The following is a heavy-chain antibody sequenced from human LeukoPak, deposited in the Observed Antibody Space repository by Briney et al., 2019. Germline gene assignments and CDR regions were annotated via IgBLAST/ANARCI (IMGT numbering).Heavy chain of an antibody. D-gene: IGHD6-19*01. CDR3: ARRHSSGWFYY. CDR2: IYRSGST. J-gene: IGHJ4*02. V-gene: IGHV4-38-2*02. Sequence: SETLSLTCTVSGYSISNGYYWDWIRQPPGRGLEWIGNIYRSGSTTYNPSLKSRVTISVDTSKNQFSLKVNSVTAADTAVYYCARRHSSGWFYYWGQGTLVTVSS. CDR1: GYSISNGYY.